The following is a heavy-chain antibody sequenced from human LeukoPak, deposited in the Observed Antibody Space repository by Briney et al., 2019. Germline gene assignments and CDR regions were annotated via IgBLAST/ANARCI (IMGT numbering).Heavy chain of an antibody. CDR1: VGSISSYY. V-gene: IGHV4-4*09. Sequence: SETLSLTCTVSVGSISSYYWSWIRQPPGKGLEWIGYIYTSGSTNYNPSLKSRVTISVDTSKNQFSLKLSSVTAADTAVYYCARENSGSYSFDYWGQGTLVTVPS. CDR3: ARENSGSYSFDY. D-gene: IGHD1-26*01. CDR2: IYTSGST. J-gene: IGHJ4*02.